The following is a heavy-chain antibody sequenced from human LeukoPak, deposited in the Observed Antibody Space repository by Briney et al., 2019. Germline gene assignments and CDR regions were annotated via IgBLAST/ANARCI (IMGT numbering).Heavy chain of an antibody. J-gene: IGHJ4*02. CDR1: GFTFSNAC. V-gene: IGHV3-15*01. Sequence: PGGSLRLSCAASGFTFSNACMSWVRQAPGKGLEWVGRIKSKTDGGTTEYAAPVKGRFTISRDDSKNTLYLQMDSLKTEDTAAYYCTTDVSGYDLPRPSGYWGQGTLVTVSS. CDR3: TTDVSGYDLPRPSGY. D-gene: IGHD5-12*01. CDR2: IKSKTDGGTT.